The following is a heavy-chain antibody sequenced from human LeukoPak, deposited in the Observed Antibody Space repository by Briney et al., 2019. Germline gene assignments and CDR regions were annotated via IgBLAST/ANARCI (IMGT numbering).Heavy chain of an antibody. CDR1: GFTFDDYA. D-gene: IGHD5-12*01. CDR2: INWNSDSI. J-gene: IGHJ4*02. V-gene: IGHV3-9*01. Sequence: AGGSLRLSCAVSGFTFDDYAMHWVRQVPGKGLEWVSGINWNSDSIGYADSVKGRFTTSRDNAKNSLYLQMNSLRAEDTAFYYCAINGGGDSGYGNFDYWGRGTLVTVSS. CDR3: AINGGGDSGYGNFDY.